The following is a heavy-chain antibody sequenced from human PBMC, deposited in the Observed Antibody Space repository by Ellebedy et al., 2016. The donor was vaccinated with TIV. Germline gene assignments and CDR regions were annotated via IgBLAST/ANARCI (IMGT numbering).Heavy chain of an antibody. CDR3: ARPYYDILTGYSEGGY. J-gene: IGHJ4*02. D-gene: IGHD3-9*01. V-gene: IGHV3-11*01. CDR1: GFPFSDTY. Sequence: GESLKISCAASGFPFSDTYMSWIRQAPGKGLEWVSYISSSGGTKYYADSVKGRFTIARDNAKNSLSLQMNSLRAEDTAVYYCARPYYDILTGYSEGGYWGQGTRVTVSS. CDR2: ISSSGGTK.